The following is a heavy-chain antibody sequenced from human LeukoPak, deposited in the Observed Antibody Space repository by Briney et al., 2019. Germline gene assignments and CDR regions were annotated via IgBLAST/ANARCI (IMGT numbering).Heavy chain of an antibody. CDR1: VFTFSSYS. Sequence: PGGSLRLSCAASVFTFSSYSMNWVRQAPGKGLEWVSPISSSSRYIYYADSVKGRYTISRDNAKNSLYLQINTLRAEHTAVYYFARDGGNYLDAFDIWGERTMVTVSS. J-gene: IGHJ3*02. D-gene: IGHD1-7*01. V-gene: IGHV3-21*01. CDR3: ARDGGNYLDAFDI. CDR2: ISSSSRYI.